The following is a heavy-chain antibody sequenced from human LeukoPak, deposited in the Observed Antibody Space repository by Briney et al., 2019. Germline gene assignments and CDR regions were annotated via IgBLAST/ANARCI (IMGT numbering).Heavy chain of an antibody. CDR3: ASIGYCSSTSCYRYYYYGMDV. CDR1: GFTFSSYS. J-gene: IGHJ6*02. CDR2: ISSSSSYI. Sequence: GGSLRLSCAASGFTFSSYSMNWVRQAPGKGLEWVSSISSSSSYIYYADSVKGRFTISRDNAKNSLYLQMNSLRAEDTAVYYGASIGYCSSTSCYRYYYYGMDVWGQGTTVTVSS. V-gene: IGHV3-21*01. D-gene: IGHD2-2*01.